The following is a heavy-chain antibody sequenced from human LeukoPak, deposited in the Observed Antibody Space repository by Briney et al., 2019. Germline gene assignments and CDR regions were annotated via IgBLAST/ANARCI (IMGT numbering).Heavy chain of an antibody. Sequence: PSETLSLTCTVSGGSISSHYWSWIRQPPGKGLEWIGYIYYSGSTNYNPSLKSRVTISVDTSKNQFSLKLSSVTAADTAVYYCARTPYYDFWSGYYAYSDYWGQGTLVTVSS. D-gene: IGHD3-3*01. J-gene: IGHJ4*02. CDR1: GGSISSHY. V-gene: IGHV4-59*11. CDR3: ARTPYYDFWSGYYAYSDY. CDR2: IYYSGST.